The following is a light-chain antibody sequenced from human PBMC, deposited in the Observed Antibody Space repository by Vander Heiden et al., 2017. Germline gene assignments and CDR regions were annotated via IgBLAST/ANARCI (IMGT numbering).Light chain of an antibody. V-gene: IGKV1-39*01. Sequence: IRMTQTPSSRAAAVGDRVTNTCRPSQTISSSLNRYQQKPAKAPNRLIDATSHLHDAVPSRFSGSGSGTDFTLTISSLQPEDFATYYCQQSYSTPRTFGQGTKVEIK. CDR2: ATS. CDR3: QQSYSTPRT. J-gene: IGKJ1*01. CDR1: QTISSS.